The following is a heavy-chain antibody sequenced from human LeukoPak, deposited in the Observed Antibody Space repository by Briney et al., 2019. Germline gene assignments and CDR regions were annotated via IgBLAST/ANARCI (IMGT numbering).Heavy chain of an antibody. CDR1: GYSFSNYW. CDR2: IYPGDSDT. V-gene: IGHV5-51*01. Sequence: GESLKISCKGSGYSFSNYWIGWVRQMPGKGLEWMGIIYPGDSDTRYSPSFQGQVIISADNSISTAYLQWSSLKASDTAMYYCARHYYGSGGSLGDYYYMDVWGKGTTVTVSS. D-gene: IGHD3-10*01. J-gene: IGHJ6*03. CDR3: ARHYYGSGGSLGDYYYMDV.